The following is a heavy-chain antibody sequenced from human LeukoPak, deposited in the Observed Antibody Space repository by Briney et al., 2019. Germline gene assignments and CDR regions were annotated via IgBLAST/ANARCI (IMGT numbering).Heavy chain of an antibody. Sequence: PGRSLRLSCAASGFTFDDYATHWVRQAPGKGLEWVSGISWNSGSIGYADSVKGRFTISRDNAKNSLYLQMNSLRAEDTALYYCAKAILTGYYRPTDYWGQGTLVTVSS. CDR3: AKAILTGYYRPTDY. J-gene: IGHJ4*02. CDR2: ISWNSGSI. D-gene: IGHD3-9*01. CDR1: GFTFDDYA. V-gene: IGHV3-9*01.